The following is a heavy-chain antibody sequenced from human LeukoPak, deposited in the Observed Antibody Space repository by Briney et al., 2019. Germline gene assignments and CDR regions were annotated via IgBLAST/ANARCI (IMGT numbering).Heavy chain of an antibody. V-gene: IGHV4-30-4*01. Sequence: SGTLSLTCTVSGDSISSGDYYWSWIRQPPGKGLEWIGYSYYSGTTYYNPSLQSRVTMSVDTSKNQFSLKLSSVTAVDTAVYYCARKENVYYYFDYWGQGTLVTVSS. CDR1: GDSISSGDYY. CDR3: ARKENVYYYFDY. D-gene: IGHD3-10*01. CDR2: SYYSGTT. J-gene: IGHJ4*02.